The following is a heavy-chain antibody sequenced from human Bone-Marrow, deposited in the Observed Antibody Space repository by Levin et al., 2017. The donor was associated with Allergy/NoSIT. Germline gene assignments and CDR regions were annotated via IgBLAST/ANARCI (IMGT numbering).Heavy chain of an antibody. CDR1: GFDLTTYD. D-gene: IGHD2-2*01. Sequence: GGSLRLSCLVSGFDLTTYDIHWVRQAPGKGLEWVARLWSDGRNKDYTDSVKGRFTISRDNSKAPVYLQMSNLRGEDTAIYYCARDEAAMAGAFDIWGQGTLVTVSS. CDR3: ARDEAAMAGAFDI. J-gene: IGHJ3*02. V-gene: IGHV3-33*01. CDR2: LWSDGRNK.